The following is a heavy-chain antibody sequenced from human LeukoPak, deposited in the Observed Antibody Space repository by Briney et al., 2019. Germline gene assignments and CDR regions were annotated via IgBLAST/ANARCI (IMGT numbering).Heavy chain of an antibody. J-gene: IGHJ4*02. CDR2: TNNDGSST. CDR3: ALRYCTSTSCYPYFDY. V-gene: IGHV3-74*01. Sequence: GGSLRLSCAASGFTFNSYWMHWVRQAPGQGLVWVSRTNNDGSSTNYADSVKGRFPTSRDNAKNTLYLQMKSLRAEDTAVYYCALRYCTSTSCYPYFDYWGQGTVVTVSS. D-gene: IGHD2-2*01. CDR1: GFTFNSYW.